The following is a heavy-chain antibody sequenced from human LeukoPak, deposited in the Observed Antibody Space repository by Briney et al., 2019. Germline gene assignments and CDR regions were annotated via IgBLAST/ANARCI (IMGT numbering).Heavy chain of an antibody. CDR1: GGSISSSSYY. J-gene: IGHJ5*02. CDR2: INYSGST. Sequence: PSETLSLTCTVSGGSISSSSYYWGWLRQPPGKGLEWIGSINYSGSTYYNPSLKSRVTISVDTSKNQFSLKLSSVTAADTAVYYCARRTLVGWFDPWGQGTLVTVSS. V-gene: IGHV4-39*01. CDR3: ARRTLVGWFDP. D-gene: IGHD6-13*01.